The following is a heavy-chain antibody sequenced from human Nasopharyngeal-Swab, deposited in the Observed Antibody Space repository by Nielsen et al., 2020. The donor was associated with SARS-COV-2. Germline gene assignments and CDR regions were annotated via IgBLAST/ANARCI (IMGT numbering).Heavy chain of an antibody. Sequence: GESLKISCAASGFTFSSYGMHWVRQAPGKGLEWVAVIWYDGSNKYYADSVKGRFTISRDNSKNTLYLQMNSLRAEDTAVYYCARSRREKLLWLGRSYYYGMDVWGQGTTATVSS. CDR2: IWYDGSNK. V-gene: IGHV3-33*01. CDR1: GFTFSSYG. CDR3: ARSRREKLLWLGRSYYYGMDV. J-gene: IGHJ6*02. D-gene: IGHD2-2*01.